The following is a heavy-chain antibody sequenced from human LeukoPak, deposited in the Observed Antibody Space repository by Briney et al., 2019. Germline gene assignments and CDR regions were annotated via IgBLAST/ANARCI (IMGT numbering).Heavy chain of an antibody. J-gene: IGHJ5*02. Sequence: SVKVSCKASGGTFSSYAISWVRQAPGQGLEWMGGIIPIFGTANYAQKFQGRVTITTDESTSTASMELSSLRSEDTAVYYCARAGVPAAIYGGYNWFGPWGQGTLVTVSS. CDR1: GGTFSSYA. CDR3: ARAGVPAAIYGGYNWFGP. D-gene: IGHD2-2*02. CDR2: IIPIFGTA. V-gene: IGHV1-69*05.